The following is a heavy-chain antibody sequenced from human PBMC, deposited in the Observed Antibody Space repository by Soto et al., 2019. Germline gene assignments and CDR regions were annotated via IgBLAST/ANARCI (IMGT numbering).Heavy chain of an antibody. Sequence: GASVKVSCKASGYTFTSYAMHWVRQAPGQRLEWMGWINAGNGNTKYSQNFQGRVTITRDTSASTAYMELSSLRSEDTAVYYCARVRSSGWYFDYWGQGTLVPVPS. J-gene: IGHJ4*02. CDR2: INAGNGNT. CDR1: GYTFTSYA. D-gene: IGHD6-19*01. V-gene: IGHV1-3*01. CDR3: ARVRSSGWYFDY.